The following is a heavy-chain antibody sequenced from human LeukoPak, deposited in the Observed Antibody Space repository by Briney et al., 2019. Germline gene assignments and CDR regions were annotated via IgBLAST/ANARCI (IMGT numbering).Heavy chain of an antibody. D-gene: IGHD5-18*01. J-gene: IGHJ4*02. CDR1: GSTFSRYW. V-gene: IGHV3-74*01. Sequence: GGSLRLSCAASGSTFSRYWMHWVRQVPGKGLVWVSLVKSDGITTIYADSVKGRFTISRDNAKNTLYLQMNSLRAEDTAVYYCTTGPSYGYEYRGQGTLVTVSS. CDR3: TTGPSYGYEY. CDR2: VKSDGITT.